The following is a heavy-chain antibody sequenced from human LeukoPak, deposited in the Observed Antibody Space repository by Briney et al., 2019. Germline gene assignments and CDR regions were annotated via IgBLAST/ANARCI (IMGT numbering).Heavy chain of an antibody. CDR3: AKDPDPIAAAGPLDY. Sequence: GGSLRLSCAAAGFTVSGYYMSWVRQAPGKGLEWVSAISGSGGSTYYADSVKGRFTISRDNSRNTLYLQMNSLRAEDTAVSYCAKDPDPIAAAGPLDYWPQGTLVTVP. V-gene: IGHV3-23*01. CDR2: ISGSGGST. D-gene: IGHD6-13*01. CDR1: GFTVSGYY. J-gene: IGHJ4*02.